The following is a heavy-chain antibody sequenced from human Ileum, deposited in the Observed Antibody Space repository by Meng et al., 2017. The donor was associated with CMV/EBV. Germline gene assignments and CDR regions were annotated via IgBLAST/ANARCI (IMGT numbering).Heavy chain of an antibody. Sequence: QVQLQDAGPGLVKPSQTLSLSCTVSGASISSGDYYWSWIRQPPGKGLEWIGYIFFSGNTYYNPSLNNRVIISIDTPRNQFSLKVDSVTAADTAVYYCARFRIAALGNLFDPWGHGTLVTVSS. CDR1: GASISSGDYY. CDR3: ARFRIAALGNLFDP. CDR2: IFFSGNT. D-gene: IGHD6-13*01. V-gene: IGHV4-30-4*08. J-gene: IGHJ5*02.